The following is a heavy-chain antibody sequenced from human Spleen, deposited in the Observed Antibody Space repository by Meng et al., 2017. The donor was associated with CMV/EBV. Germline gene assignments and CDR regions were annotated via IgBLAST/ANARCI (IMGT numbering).Heavy chain of an antibody. D-gene: IGHD2-2*01. Sequence: SETLSLTRAISGDSVSSNSAAWNWIRQSPSRGLEWLGRTYYKSKWYNDYAVSVKSRITITPDTSKNQFSLQLNSVTPEDTAVYYCARGGYQLRTYYFDYWGQGTLVTVSS. V-gene: IGHV6-1*01. CDR2: TYYKSKWYN. CDR1: GDSVSSNSAA. CDR3: ARGGYQLRTYYFDY. J-gene: IGHJ4*02.